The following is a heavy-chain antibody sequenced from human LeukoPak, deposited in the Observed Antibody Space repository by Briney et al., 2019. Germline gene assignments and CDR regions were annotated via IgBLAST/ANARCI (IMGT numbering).Heavy chain of an antibody. CDR1: GFTVSSNY. V-gene: IGHV3-30*14. D-gene: IGHD1-26*01. J-gene: IGHJ4*02. CDR3: ARGNTGSYPH. CDR2: ISYDGSNK. Sequence: PGGSLRLSCAASGFTVSSNYMSWVRQAPGKGLEWVAVISYDGSNKYYADSVKGRFTISRDISNNTLYLQMNSLRAEDTAVYYCARGNTGSYPHWGQGTLVTVSS.